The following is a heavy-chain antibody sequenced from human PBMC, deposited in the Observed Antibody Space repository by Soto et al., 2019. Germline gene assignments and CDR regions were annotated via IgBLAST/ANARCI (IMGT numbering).Heavy chain of an antibody. CDR1: GYTFTGYY. CDR3: ARDFCSGYYTPYYYYYGMDV. D-gene: IGHD3-3*01. Sequence: GASVKVSCKASGYTFTGYYMHWVRQAPGQGLEWMGWINPNSGGTNYAQKFQGRVTMTRDTSISTAYMELSRLRSDDTAVYYCARDFCSGYYTPYYYYYGMDVWGQGTTVTVSS. CDR2: INPNSGGT. V-gene: IGHV1-2*02. J-gene: IGHJ6*02.